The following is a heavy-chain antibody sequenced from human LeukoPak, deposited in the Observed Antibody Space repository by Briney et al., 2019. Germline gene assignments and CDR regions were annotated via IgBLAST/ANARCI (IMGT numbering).Heavy chain of an antibody. D-gene: IGHD4-17*01. CDR3: ARDLRTGWTTALSN. J-gene: IGHJ4*02. Sequence: SETLSLTCSVSGGSVSSGISYWSWIRQPPGEGLEWIAYISDSGGSDYNPSLRGRVTISLDTSKNQFSLRLTSVTAADTAVYYCARDLRTGWTTALSNWGQGTLVTVSS. CDR2: ISDSGGS. CDR1: GGSVSSGISY. V-gene: IGHV4-61*01.